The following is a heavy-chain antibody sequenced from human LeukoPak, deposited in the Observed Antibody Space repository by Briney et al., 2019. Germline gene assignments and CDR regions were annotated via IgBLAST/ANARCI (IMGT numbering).Heavy chain of an antibody. CDR1: GFIFRTYW. D-gene: IGHD4-23*01. J-gene: IGHJ4*02. V-gene: IGHV3-7*01. Sequence: GGSLRLSCAASGFIFRTYWMSWVRQAPGKGLEWVANIKQDGSEKYYVDSVKGRFTISRDNAKNSLYLQMDYLRDDDTAVYYCARDRAKYGGNTNDFWGQGTLVTVSS. CDR2: IKQDGSEK. CDR3: ARDRAKYGGNTNDF.